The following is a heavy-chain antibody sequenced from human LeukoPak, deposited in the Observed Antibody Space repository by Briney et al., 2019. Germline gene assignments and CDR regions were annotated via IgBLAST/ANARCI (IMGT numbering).Heavy chain of an antibody. V-gene: IGHV3-66*01. J-gene: IGHJ3*02. D-gene: IGHD4-17*01. Sequence: GGSLRLSCAASGFTVSSNYMSWVRQAPGKGLEWVSDIYSGGSTYYANSVKGRFTISRDNSKNTLYLQMNSLRAEDTAVYYCASFVSTVTTGSIGAFDIWGQGTMVTVSS. CDR3: ASFVSTVTTGSIGAFDI. CDR1: GFTVSSNY. CDR2: IYSGGST.